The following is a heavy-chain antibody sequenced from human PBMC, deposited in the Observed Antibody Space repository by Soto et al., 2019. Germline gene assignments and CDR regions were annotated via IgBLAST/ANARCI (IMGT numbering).Heavy chain of an antibody. Sequence: TLSLTCTVSGGSISGFYWSWIRQPPGKGLEWIGYIYYSGSTNYNPSLKSRVTISVDTSKNQFSLKLSSVTAADTAVYYCARAPYGSGTKPYYFDYWGQGTLVTVSS. V-gene: IGHV4-59*01. D-gene: IGHD3-10*01. CDR2: IYYSGST. CDR3: ARAPYGSGTKPYYFDY. CDR1: GGSISGFY. J-gene: IGHJ4*02.